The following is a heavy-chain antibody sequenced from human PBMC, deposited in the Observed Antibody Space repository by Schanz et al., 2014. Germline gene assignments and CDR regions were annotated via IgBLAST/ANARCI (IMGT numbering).Heavy chain of an antibody. CDR1: GYSFTEYF. V-gene: IGHV1-2*02. Sequence: QVQLVQSGPAVKKPGASMKVSCLASGYSFTEYFLHWVRQAPGQGLEWMGWINSNSGETNYEQKLKGRVTMSRDTSISKASMDLGGLTAEDTAVYFCARARSADYDCRGYWGQGTPLIVSS. CDR2: INSNSGET. J-gene: IGHJ4*02. D-gene: IGHD4-17*01. CDR3: ARARSADYDCRGY.